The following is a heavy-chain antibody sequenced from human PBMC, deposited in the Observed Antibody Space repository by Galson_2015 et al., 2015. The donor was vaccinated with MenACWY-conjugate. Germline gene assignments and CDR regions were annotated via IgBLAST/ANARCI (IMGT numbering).Heavy chain of an antibody. J-gene: IGHJ4*02. V-gene: IGHV4-59*01. CDR2: VRYSGGT. CDR3: ARDGVRASCGRGCFSSYFDH. CDR1: CGSTSDYF. D-gene: IGHD2-21*02. Sequence: SETLAPSRNVSCGSTSDYFLTRDRPAPGGGMGWVGCVRYSGGTNQHPALKSRVTMSVDTSKNQFSLKMTSMTAADTAVYYCARDGVRASCGRGCFSSYFDHWGQGILVTVSS.